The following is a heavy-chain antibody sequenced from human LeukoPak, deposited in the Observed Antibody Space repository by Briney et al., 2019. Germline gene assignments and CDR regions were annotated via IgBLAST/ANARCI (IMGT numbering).Heavy chain of an antibody. CDR2: IKRRRDGGTT. J-gene: IGHJ4*02. V-gene: IGHV3-15*01. CDR1: GFTFSDAW. D-gene: IGHD3-10*01. CDR3: TTTLTMVRGEKKNMIDY. Sequence: PGGSLRLSCAASGFTFSDAWMSWVRQAPGKGLEWVGRIKRRRDGGTTDYAAPVKGRFTISRDDSKNTLYPQMNSLKTEDTAVYYCTTTLTMVRGEKKNMIDYWGQGTLVTVSS.